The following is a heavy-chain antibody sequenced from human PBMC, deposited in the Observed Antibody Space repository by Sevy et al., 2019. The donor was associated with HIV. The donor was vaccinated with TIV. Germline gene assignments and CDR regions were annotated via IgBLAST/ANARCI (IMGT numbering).Heavy chain of an antibody. D-gene: IGHD1-26*01. J-gene: IGHJ4*02. CDR3: ARCPPDGSYDYFDY. CDR1: GFTFSSFN. V-gene: IGHV3-21*06. Sequence: GGSLRLSCAASGFTFSSFNMNWVRQAPGKGLEWVSSISGLSNYIYYAESLKGRFIISRDNAKNTLYLQMNSLRADDTAVYYCARCPPDGSYDYFDYWGQGTLVSVSS. CDR2: ISGLSNYI.